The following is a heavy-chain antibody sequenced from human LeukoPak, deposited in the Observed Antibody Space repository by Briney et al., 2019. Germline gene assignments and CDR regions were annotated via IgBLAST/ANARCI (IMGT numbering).Heavy chain of an antibody. CDR2: IIPIFGTA. CDR1: GGTFSSYA. Sequence: SVKVSCKASGGTFSSYAISWVRQAPGQGLEWMGGIIPIFGTANYAQKFRGRVTITTDESTSTAYMELSSLRSEDTAVYYCARANRYCSSTSCRFYNWFDPWGQGTLVTVSS. J-gene: IGHJ5*02. V-gene: IGHV1-69*05. CDR3: ARANRYCSSTSCRFYNWFDP. D-gene: IGHD2-2*01.